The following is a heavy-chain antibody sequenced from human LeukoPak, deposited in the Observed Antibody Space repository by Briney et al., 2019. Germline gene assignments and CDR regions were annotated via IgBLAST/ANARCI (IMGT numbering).Heavy chain of an antibody. CDR3: ARFQAPYGSGSFNWFDP. CDR1: GFTFDDYG. Sequence: PGGSLRLSCAASGFTFDDYGMSWVRQAPGKGLEWVSGINWNDGSTGYADSVKGRFTISRDNAKNSLYLQMNSLRAEDTAVYYCARFQAPYGSGSFNWFDPWGQGTLVTVSS. D-gene: IGHD3-10*01. V-gene: IGHV3-20*04. J-gene: IGHJ5*02. CDR2: INWNDGST.